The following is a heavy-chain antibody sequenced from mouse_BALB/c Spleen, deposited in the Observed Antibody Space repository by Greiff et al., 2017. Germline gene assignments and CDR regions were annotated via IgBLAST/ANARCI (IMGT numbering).Heavy chain of an antibody. J-gene: IGHJ3*01. CDR2: ISSGGSYT. CDR3: ATMITKGAWFAY. V-gene: IGHV5-9-3*01. Sequence: EVKLMESGGGLVKPGGSLKLSCAASGFTFSSYAMSWVRQTPEKRLEWVATISSGGSYTYYPDSVKGRFTISRDNAKNTLYLQMSSLRSEDTAMYYCATMITKGAWFAYWGQGTLVTVSA. D-gene: IGHD2-4*01. CDR1: GFTFSSYA.